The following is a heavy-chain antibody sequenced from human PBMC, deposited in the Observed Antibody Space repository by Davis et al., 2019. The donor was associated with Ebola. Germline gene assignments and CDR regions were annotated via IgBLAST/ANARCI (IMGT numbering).Heavy chain of an antibody. CDR2: ISYDGSNK. D-gene: IGHD3-10*01. J-gene: IGHJ6*02. Sequence: GGSLRLSCAASGFTFSSYGMHWVRQAPGKGLEWVAVISYDGSNKYYADSVKGRFTISRDNAKNSLYLQMNSLRAEDTAVYYCARDRVLLWFSGVRRSFDYYGMDVWGQGTTVTVSS. CDR1: GFTFSSYG. V-gene: IGHV3-30*03. CDR3: ARDRVLLWFSGVRRSFDYYGMDV.